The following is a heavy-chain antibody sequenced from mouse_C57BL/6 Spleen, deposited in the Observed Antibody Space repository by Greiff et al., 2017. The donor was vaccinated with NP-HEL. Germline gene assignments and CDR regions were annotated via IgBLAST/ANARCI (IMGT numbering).Heavy chain of an antibody. CDR2: ISSGSSTI. CDR1: GFTFSDYG. Sequence: EVKLMESGGGLVKPGGSLKLSCAASGFTFSDYGMHWVRQAPEKGLEWVAYISSGSSTIYYADTVKGRFTISRDNAKNTLFLQMTSLRSEDTAMYYCARVYYGNSLDVWGTGTTVTVSS. V-gene: IGHV5-17*01. J-gene: IGHJ1*03. CDR3: ARVYYGNSLDV. D-gene: IGHD2-1*01.